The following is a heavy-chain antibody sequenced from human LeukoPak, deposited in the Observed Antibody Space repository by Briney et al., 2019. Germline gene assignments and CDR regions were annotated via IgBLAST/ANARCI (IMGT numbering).Heavy chain of an antibody. Sequence: GGSLRLSCAASGFTFSSYAMSWVRQAPGKGLEWVSAISGSGGSTYYADSVKGRFTISRDNSKNTLYLQMNSLRAEDTAVYYSATENSGYDWSTGYWNQGTVVNVSS. CDR2: ISGSGGST. D-gene: IGHD5-12*01. V-gene: IGHV3-23*01. CDR1: GFTFSSYA. CDR3: ATENSGYDWSTGY. J-gene: IGHJ4*02.